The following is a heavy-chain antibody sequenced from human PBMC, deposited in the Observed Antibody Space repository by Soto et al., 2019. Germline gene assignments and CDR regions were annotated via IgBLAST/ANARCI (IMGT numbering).Heavy chain of an antibody. J-gene: IGHJ5*02. CDR1: GASISSAVYY. CDR2: IYSSGST. D-gene: IGHD6-13*01. Sequence: PSETLSLTCTVSGASISSAVYYWSWIRHHPGKGLEWIGYIYSSGSTYYNPSLKSRVNISLDTSKNQFSLKVSSVTVADTAVYYCSRIIAAASNWFDPWGQGALVTVSS. CDR3: SRIIAAASNWFDP. V-gene: IGHV4-31*03.